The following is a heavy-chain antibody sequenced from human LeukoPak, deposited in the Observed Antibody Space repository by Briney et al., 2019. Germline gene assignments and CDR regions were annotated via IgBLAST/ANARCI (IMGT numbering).Heavy chain of an antibody. J-gene: IGHJ4*02. CDR2: ISGSGGST. Sequence: GGSLRLSCAASGVTFSGYAMSWVRQAPGKGLEWVSAISGSGGSTYYADSVKGRFIISRDHPKNTLYLQMNSLRAEDTAVYYCAKCIVGAHDSFDYWGQGTLVTVSS. CDR3: AKCIVGAHDSFDY. V-gene: IGHV3-23*01. D-gene: IGHD1-26*01. CDR1: GVTFSGYA.